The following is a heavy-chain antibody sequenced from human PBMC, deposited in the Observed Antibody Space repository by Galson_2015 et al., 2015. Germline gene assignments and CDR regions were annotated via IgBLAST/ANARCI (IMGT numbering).Heavy chain of an antibody. D-gene: IGHD3/OR15-3a*01. V-gene: IGHV1-46*01. Sequence: SVKVSCKASGYTFTSYYINWVRQAPGQGLEWMGRINPNSGNTSYTQKFQGRVTMTRDTSTSTVYMELSSLRSEDTAVYYCARALGLGDYYGMDVWGQGTAVTVSS. CDR2: INPNSGNT. CDR1: GYTFTSYY. CDR3: ARALGLGDYYGMDV. J-gene: IGHJ6*02.